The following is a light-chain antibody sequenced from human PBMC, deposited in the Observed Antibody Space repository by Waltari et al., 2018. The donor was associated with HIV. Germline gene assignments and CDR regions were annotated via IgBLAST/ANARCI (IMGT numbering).Light chain of an antibody. CDR1: PYYICGSDY. CDR3: SSHTSNNTYVV. CDR2: NVR. Sequence: QSALTPPASVSGSPGQSLLISCSGTPYYICGSDYISLYQHHPGKAPTLIIYNVRERPSGISCRFSGSKSANTASLAISGLQADDEAVYHCSSHTSNNTYVVFGGGTKVTVL. V-gene: IGLV2-14*01. J-gene: IGLJ2*01.